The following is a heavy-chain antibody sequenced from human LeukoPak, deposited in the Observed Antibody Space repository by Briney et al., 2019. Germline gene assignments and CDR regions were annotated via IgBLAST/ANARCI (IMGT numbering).Heavy chain of an antibody. J-gene: IGHJ6*02. CDR1: GYSFTGYY. D-gene: IGHD2-2*01. Sequence: GASVKVSCKASGYSFTGYYMHWVRQAPGQRLEWMGWINPNNGDRNYAQKFQGRVTMTRDTSISTAYMELSRLTSDDTAVYYCARSFSFYYGMDVWGQGTTVTVSS. CDR3: ARSFSFYYGMDV. CDR2: INPNNGDR. V-gene: IGHV1-2*02.